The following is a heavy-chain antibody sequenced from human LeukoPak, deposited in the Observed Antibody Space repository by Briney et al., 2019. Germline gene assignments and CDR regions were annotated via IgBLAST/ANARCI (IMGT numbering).Heavy chain of an antibody. CDR3: ARDRVGATDYFDY. Sequence: PGGSLRLSCSASGFTFNRFYLHWVRQAPGKGLEFVSHISSNGATTYYADSVKGRFTISRDNSKNTLYLQMNSLRAEDTAVYYCARDRVGATDYFDYWGQGTLVTVSS. CDR2: ISSNGATT. V-gene: IGHV3-64*04. D-gene: IGHD1-26*01. CDR1: GFTFNRFY. J-gene: IGHJ4*02.